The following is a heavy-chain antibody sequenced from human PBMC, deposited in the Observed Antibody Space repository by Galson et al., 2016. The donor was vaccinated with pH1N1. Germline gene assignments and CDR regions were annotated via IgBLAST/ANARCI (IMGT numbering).Heavy chain of an antibody. CDR1: GGSFRGYY. D-gene: IGHD6-19*01. V-gene: IGHV4-34*01. J-gene: IGHJ3*01. CDR3: ARHSTSGFPTIEVAARRRPFDV. CDR2: INHGGST. Sequence: LSLTCAVYGGSFRGYYWSWIRQSPEKGLEWIGEINHGGSTNYNPSLEGRVALSLDTSKNQFSLWLMAVTAADTAVYFCARHSTSGFPTIEVAARRRPFDVWGQGTLVTVSS.